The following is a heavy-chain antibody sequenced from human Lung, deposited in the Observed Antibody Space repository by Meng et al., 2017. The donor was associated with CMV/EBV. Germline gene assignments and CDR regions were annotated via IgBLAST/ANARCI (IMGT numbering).Heavy chain of an antibody. CDR2: IKPDGSDT. Sequence: GEXXKISCIVSGFTFREYWMNWVRQATGKGLEWLASIKPDGSDTYYVDSVKGRFIISRDNAKNTLYLQMNSLRAEDTAVYYCARERVRNFVVPPGASRIAAPAGMDVWGQGXAVTVSS. V-gene: IGHV3-7*01. CDR3: ARERVRNFVVPPGASRIAAPAGMDV. D-gene: IGHD2-2*01. J-gene: IGHJ6*02. CDR1: GFTFREYW.